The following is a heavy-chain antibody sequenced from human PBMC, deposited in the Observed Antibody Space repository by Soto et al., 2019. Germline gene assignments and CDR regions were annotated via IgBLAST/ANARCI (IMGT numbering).Heavy chain of an antibody. CDR2: IKQDASEI. J-gene: IGHJ6*02. D-gene: IGHD6-19*01. Sequence: GGSLRLSCAASGFTFTSYWMTWVRQAPGKGLEWVANIKQDASEIYYVESVKGRFTISRDNAKSSVSLQMNSLSAEDTAVYYCARDVSTGWYHGLDVWGQGTTVTVSS. V-gene: IGHV3-7*05. CDR3: ARDVSTGWYHGLDV. CDR1: GFTFTSYW.